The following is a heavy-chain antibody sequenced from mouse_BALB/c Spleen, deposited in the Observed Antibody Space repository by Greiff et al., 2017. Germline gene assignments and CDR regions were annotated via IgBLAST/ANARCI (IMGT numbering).Heavy chain of an antibody. CDR2: IYPGSGST. J-gene: IGHJ2*01. V-gene: IGHV1-55*01. D-gene: IGHD2-14*01. Sequence: QVQLQQPGAELVKPGTSVKLSCKASGYNFTSYWINWVKLRPGQGLEWIGDIYPGSGSTNYNEKFKSKATLTVDTSSSTAYMQLSSLASEDSALYYCARANRYDACDYWGQGTTLTVSS. CDR3: ARANRYDACDY. CDR1: GYNFTSYW.